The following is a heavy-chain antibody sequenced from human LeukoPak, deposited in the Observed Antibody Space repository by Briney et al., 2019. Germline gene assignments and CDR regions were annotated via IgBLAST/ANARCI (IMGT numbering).Heavy chain of an antibody. Sequence: GGSLRLSCAASGFTFDDYAMHWVRQAPGKGLEWVSGISWSSGSIAYADSVKGRFTISRDNAKNSLYLQMNSLRAEDTAVYYCARNENSGWGYFDYWGQGTLVTVSS. J-gene: IGHJ4*02. CDR2: ISWSSGSI. D-gene: IGHD5-12*01. V-gene: IGHV3-9*01. CDR3: ARNENSGWGYFDY. CDR1: GFTFDDYA.